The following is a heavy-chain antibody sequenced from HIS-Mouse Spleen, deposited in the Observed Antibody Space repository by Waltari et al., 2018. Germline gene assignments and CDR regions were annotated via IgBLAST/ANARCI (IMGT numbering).Heavy chain of an antibody. Sequence: QVQLQESGPGLVKPSETLSLTCTVSGGSISSYYWSWIRQPAGQGPEWIGRIYTSGSTNYNPSLKSRVTMSVDTSKNQFSLKLSSVTAADTAVYYCARDFHDFWSGYYGGDKKHDAFDIWGQGTMVTVSS. J-gene: IGHJ3*02. CDR1: GGSISSYY. CDR3: ARDFHDFWSGYYGGDKKHDAFDI. V-gene: IGHV4-4*07. D-gene: IGHD3-3*01. CDR2: IYTSGST.